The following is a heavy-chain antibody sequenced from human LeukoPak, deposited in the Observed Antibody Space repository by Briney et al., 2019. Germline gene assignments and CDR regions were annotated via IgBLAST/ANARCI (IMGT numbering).Heavy chain of an antibody. CDR3: ARSGGSGTYYDGTFDY. D-gene: IGHD1-26*01. V-gene: IGHV4-38-2*01. CDR1: HYSITSCYF. CDR2: IYHSGTT. Sequence: SGTLSLTCAFSHYSITSCYFCGWIRQPPGKGLEWIASIYHSGTTYYNPSLKSRVAMSVDTSKNQFSLKVRAVTAADTAVYYCARSGGSGTYYDGTFDYWGQGALVTVSS. J-gene: IGHJ4*02.